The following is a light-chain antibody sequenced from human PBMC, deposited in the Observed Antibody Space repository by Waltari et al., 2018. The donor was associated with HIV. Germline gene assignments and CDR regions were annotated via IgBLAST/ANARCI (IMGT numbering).Light chain of an antibody. CDR1: RSDVGGSNY. J-gene: IGLJ2*01. CDR2: EVS. Sequence: QSALTQPASVSGSPGKSITISCTGTRSDVGGSNYVSWYQHHPGRAPKLMIYEVSNRPSGVSNRFSGSKSGNTASLTISGLQAEDEADYYCSSYTSSSPLFGGGTKLTVL. CDR3: SSYTSSSPL. V-gene: IGLV2-14*01.